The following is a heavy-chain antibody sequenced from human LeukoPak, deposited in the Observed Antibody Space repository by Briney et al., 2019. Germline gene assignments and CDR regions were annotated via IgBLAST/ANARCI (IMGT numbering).Heavy chain of an antibody. V-gene: IGHV3-30*03. Sequence: PGRSLRLSCAASGFTLSTYGMHWVRQAPGKGLEWVAVISYDGSNKYYADSVKGRFTISRDNSKSTLYLQMNSLRAEDTAVYYCLRSGYYHDSSGYYYFDYWGQGTLVTVSS. J-gene: IGHJ4*02. D-gene: IGHD3-22*01. CDR1: GFTLSTYG. CDR3: LRSGYYHDSSGYYYFDY. CDR2: ISYDGSNK.